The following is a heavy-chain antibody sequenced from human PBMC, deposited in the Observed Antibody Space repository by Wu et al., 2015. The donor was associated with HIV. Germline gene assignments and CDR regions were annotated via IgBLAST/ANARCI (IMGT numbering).Heavy chain of an antibody. CDR3: SRPRLGVLTGLPIASSPLDV. D-gene: IGHD3-9*01. J-gene: IGHJ6*01. V-gene: IGHV1-46*01. CDR1: GYTFPRYY. Sequence: QVQLVQSGAEVKKPGASVHISCKASGYTFPRYYIHWVRQAPGQGLQWMGFIDPSDGDATYPEQFQGRCTVTRDTSTNTVYMELNSLTPGDTAIXARSRPRLGVLTGLPIASSPLDVWGQGTTVIVSS. CDR2: IDPSDGDA.